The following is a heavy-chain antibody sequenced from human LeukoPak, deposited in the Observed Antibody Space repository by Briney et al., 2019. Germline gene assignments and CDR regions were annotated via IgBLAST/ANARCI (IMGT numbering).Heavy chain of an antibody. D-gene: IGHD2-15*01. J-gene: IGHJ4*02. Sequence: GGSLRLSCTASGFTFGDYAMSWVRQAPGKGLEWVGFIRSKAYGGTTEYAASVKGRFTISRDNSKNTLYLQMNSLRAEDTAVYYCAKVRGVFVAAIWGYWGQGTLVTVSS. CDR2: IRSKAYGGTT. CDR3: AKVRGVFVAAIWGY. CDR1: GFTFGDYA. V-gene: IGHV3-49*04.